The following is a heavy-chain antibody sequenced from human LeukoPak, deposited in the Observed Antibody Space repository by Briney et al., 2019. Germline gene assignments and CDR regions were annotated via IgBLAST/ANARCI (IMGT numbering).Heavy chain of an antibody. J-gene: IGHJ4*02. CDR2: ISAYNRNI. D-gene: IGHD2/OR15-2a*01. V-gene: IGHV1-18*01. CDR3: ARRTTWYADY. CDR1: GYILSNYG. Sequence: GASVKVSCTASGYILSNYGIGWVRQAPGQGLEWMGWISAYNRNINYAQKFQGRVTMSTDTSTSTVYMELRSLRSDETAVYYCARRTTWYADYWGQGTLVTVSS.